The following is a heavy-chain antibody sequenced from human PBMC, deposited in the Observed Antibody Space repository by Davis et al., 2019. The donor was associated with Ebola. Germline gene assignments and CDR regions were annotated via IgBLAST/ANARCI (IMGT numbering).Heavy chain of an antibody. Sequence: PGGSLRLSCKGSGYSFTSYWIGWVRQMPGKGLEWMGIIYPGDSDTRYSPSFQGQVTISADKSISTAYLQWSSLKASDTAMYYCARLEHDYGDYLAPYDAFDIWGQGTMVTVSS. CDR2: IYPGDSDT. J-gene: IGHJ3*02. CDR1: GYSFTSYW. D-gene: IGHD4-17*01. CDR3: ARLEHDYGDYLAPYDAFDI. V-gene: IGHV5-51*01.